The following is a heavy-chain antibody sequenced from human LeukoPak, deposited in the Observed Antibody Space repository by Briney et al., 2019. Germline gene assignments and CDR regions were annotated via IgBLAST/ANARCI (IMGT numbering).Heavy chain of an antibody. CDR3: ARDRDYDYVWGSYRYTGGDY. J-gene: IGHJ4*02. V-gene: IGHV1-18*01. D-gene: IGHD3-16*02. CDR2: ISAYNGNT. CDR1: GYTFTSYG. Sequence: ASVKVSCKASGYTFTSYGISWVRQAPGQGLEWMGWISAYNGNTNYAQKLQGRVTMTTNTSTSTAYMELRSLRSDDTAVYYCARDRDYDYVWGSYRYTGGDYWGQGTLVTVSS.